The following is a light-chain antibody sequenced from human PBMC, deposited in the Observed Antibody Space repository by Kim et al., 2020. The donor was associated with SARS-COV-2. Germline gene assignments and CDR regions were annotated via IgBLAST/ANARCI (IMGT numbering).Light chain of an antibody. CDR1: SSNVGMNY. J-gene: IGLJ2*01. CDR2: RNN. CDR3: AAWDDSLSCEL. V-gene: IGLV1-47*01. Sequence: SGSGSSSNVGMNYVYWYQQLPGTAPKLLIQRNNQRPSGVPDRFSGSKSGTSASLAISGLRSEDEADYFCAAWDDSLSCELFGGGTQLTVL.